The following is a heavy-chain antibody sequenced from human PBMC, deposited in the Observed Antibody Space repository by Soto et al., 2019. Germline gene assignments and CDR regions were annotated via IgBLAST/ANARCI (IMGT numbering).Heavy chain of an antibody. CDR3: AKGSKEFYTENWFDP. CDR1: GFTFSSYA. CDR2: ISGSGGST. J-gene: IGHJ5*02. D-gene: IGHD2-2*02. V-gene: IGHV3-23*01. Sequence: GGSLRLSCAASGFTFSSYAMSWVRRAPGKGLEWVSGISGSGGSTYHADSVKGRFTISRDNSKNTLYLQMNSLRAEDTAVYYCAKGSKEFYTENWFDPWGQGTLVTVSS.